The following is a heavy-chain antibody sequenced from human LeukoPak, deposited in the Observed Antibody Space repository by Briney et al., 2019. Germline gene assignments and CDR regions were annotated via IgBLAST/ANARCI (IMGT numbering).Heavy chain of an antibody. CDR1: GYTLTELS. V-gene: IGHV1-24*01. CDR3: ATDVAEAFDI. CDR2: FDPEDGET. Sequence: ASVTVSCKVSGYTLTELSMHWVRQAPGKGLEWMGGFDPEDGETIYAQKFQGRVTMTEDTSTDTAYMELNSLRSEDTAVYYCATDVAEAFDIWGQGTMVTVSS. D-gene: IGHD2-21*01. J-gene: IGHJ3*02.